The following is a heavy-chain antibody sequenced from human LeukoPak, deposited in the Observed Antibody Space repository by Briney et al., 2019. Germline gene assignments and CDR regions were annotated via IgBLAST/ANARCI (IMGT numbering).Heavy chain of an antibody. CDR3: ARETWSDY. D-gene: IGHD2-8*02. CDR1: GFTFSNYA. CDR2: ISYDGSNK. J-gene: IGHJ4*02. V-gene: IGHV3-30-3*01. Sequence: PGRSLRLSCAASGFTFSNYAMHWVRQAPGKGLEWVAVISYDGSNKYYADSVKGRFTISRDSSKNTLYLQMNSLRVEDTAVYYCARETWSDYWGQGTLVTGSS.